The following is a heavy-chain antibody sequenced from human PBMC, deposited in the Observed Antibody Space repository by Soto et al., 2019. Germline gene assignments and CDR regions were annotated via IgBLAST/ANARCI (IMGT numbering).Heavy chain of an antibody. CDR1: GFTFSSYA. J-gene: IGHJ5*02. CDR3: AKDSRRITMIVVVPRGRFDP. D-gene: IGHD3-22*01. Sequence: GGSLRLSCAASGFTFSSYAMSWVRQAPGKGLEWVSAISGSGGSTYYADSVKGWFTISRDNSKNTLYLQMNSLRAEDTAVYYCAKDSRRITMIVVVPRGRFDPWGQGTLVTVSS. CDR2: ISGSGGST. V-gene: IGHV3-23*01.